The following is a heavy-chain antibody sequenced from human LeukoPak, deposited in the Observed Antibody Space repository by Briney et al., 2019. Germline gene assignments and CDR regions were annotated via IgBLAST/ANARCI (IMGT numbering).Heavy chain of an antibody. CDR3: ATDRGWRTSGYYLYYFEY. V-gene: IGHV3-7*03. Sequence: GGSLRLSCAASGFIFTNYFMSWVRQAPGKGLEWVTSIKHDGSEKYYVDSVRGRFTISRDNTMNSLYLQMSSLRAEDTAVYYCATDRGWRTSGYYLYYFEYWGQGTLVTFSS. CDR2: IKHDGSEK. D-gene: IGHD3-3*01. J-gene: IGHJ4*02. CDR1: GFIFTNYF.